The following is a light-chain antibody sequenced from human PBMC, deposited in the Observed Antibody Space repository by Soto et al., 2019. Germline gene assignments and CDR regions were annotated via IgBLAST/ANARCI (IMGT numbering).Light chain of an antibody. Sequence: VLRQYPGPLYLSPGERATLYCRASQSMSSDYLAWHQQKPGQAPRLLIYGASSRATGIPDRFSGSGSGTDFPLTINRLEPEDFAVYYCQQYGSSSSWTFGQGTTVDIK. J-gene: IGKJ1*01. CDR3: QQYGSSSSWT. CDR1: QSMSSDY. CDR2: GAS. V-gene: IGKV3-20*01.